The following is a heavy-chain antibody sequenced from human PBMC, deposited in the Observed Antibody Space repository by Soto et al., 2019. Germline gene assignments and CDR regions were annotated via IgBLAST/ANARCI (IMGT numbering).Heavy chain of an antibody. V-gene: IGHV3-7*03. CDR1: GFTFSRYW. J-gene: IGHJ4*02. D-gene: IGHD4-17*01. Sequence: EVQLVESGGGLVQPGGSLRLSCAASGFTFSRYWLTWVRQAPGKGLEWVANIKEDGSEIYYVGSVKGRFTTSRDNAKNSLYLQMNSLRAEDTAVYYCARIVTGRDYGDSIDCWGRGILVTVSS. CDR2: IKEDGSEI. CDR3: ARIVTGRDYGDSIDC.